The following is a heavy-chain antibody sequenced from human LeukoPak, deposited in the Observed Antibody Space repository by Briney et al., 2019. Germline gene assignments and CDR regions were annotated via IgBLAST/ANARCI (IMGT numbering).Heavy chain of an antibody. V-gene: IGHV3-48*04. Sequence: GGSLRLSCAASGFSFGRYSMTWVRQAPGKGLEWVSYISSSSSTIYYADSVKGRFTISRDNAKNSLYLQMSSLRAEDTAVYYCARGYCSSSTCCFDFWGQGTLVSVSS. CDR3: ARGYCSSSTCCFDF. J-gene: IGHJ4*02. CDR1: GFSFGRYS. D-gene: IGHD2-2*01. CDR2: ISSSSSTI.